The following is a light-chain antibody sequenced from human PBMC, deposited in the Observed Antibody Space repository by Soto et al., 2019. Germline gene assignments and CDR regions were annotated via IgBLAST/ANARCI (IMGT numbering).Light chain of an antibody. CDR3: FSYTSSTAYV. CDR1: NSDVGGYKY. Sequence: QSVLTQPASVSGSPGQSITISCTGTNSDVGGYKYVSWYQLHPGKAPKLMIYEVSNRPSGISNRFSASKSGNTASLTISGLQAEDEADYYCFSYTSSTAYVFGTGTKVTV. J-gene: IGLJ1*01. V-gene: IGLV2-14*01. CDR2: EVS.